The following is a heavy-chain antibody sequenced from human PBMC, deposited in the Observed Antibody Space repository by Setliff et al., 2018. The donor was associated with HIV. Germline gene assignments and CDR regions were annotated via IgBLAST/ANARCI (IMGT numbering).Heavy chain of an antibody. CDR2: IIPIFGTA. CDR1: GHTFTNYD. CDR3: ARAAYGYDSSGYFFDY. D-gene: IGHD3-22*01. Sequence: SVKVSCKPPGHTFTNYDIHWMRRAPGQGLEWMGGIIPIFGTANYAQKFQGRVTITTDESTSTVYMELSSLRSEDTAVYYCARAAYGYDSSGYFFDYWGQGTLVTVSS. V-gene: IGHV1-69*05. J-gene: IGHJ4*02.